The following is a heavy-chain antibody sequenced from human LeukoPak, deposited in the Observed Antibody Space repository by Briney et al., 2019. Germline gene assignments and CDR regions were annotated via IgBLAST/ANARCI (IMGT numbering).Heavy chain of an antibody. CDR2: MNPNSGNT. J-gene: IGHJ4*02. V-gene: IGHV1-8*01. Sequence: ASVKVSCKASGYTFTSYDINWVRQATGQGLEWMGWMNPNSGNTGYAQKFQGRVTITRNTSISTAYMELSSLRSEDTAVYYCAREWGEEGYCSSTSCYSPDWGQGTLVTVSS. D-gene: IGHD2-2*01. CDR1: GYTFTSYD. CDR3: AREWGEEGYCSSTSCYSPD.